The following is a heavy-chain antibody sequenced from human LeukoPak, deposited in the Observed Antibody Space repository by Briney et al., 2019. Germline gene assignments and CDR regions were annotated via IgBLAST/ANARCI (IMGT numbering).Heavy chain of an antibody. CDR1: GYTFTSYA. J-gene: IGHJ6*02. V-gene: IGHV1-3*01. Sequence: ASVKVSCKASGYTFTSYAMHWVRQAPGQRLEWMGWINAGNGNTKYSQKFQGRVTITRDTSASTAYMELSSLRSEDTAVYYCARDLEYYDFWSGYYTDYGMDVWGQGTTVTVSS. D-gene: IGHD3-3*01. CDR3: ARDLEYYDFWSGYYTDYGMDV. CDR2: INAGNGNT.